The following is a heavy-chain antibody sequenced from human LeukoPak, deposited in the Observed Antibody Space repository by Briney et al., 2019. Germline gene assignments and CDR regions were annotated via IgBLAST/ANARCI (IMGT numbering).Heavy chain of an antibody. D-gene: IGHD2-15*01. CDR3: ARDTRGYCSGGSCQFDY. CDR2: IRYDGSNK. Sequence: GGSLRLSCAASGFTFSSYGMHWVRQAPGKGLEWVAFIRYDGSNKYYADSVKGRFTISRDNSKNTLYLQMNSLRAEDTAVYYCARDTRGYCSGGSCQFDYWGQGTLVTVSS. V-gene: IGHV3-30*02. CDR1: GFTFSSYG. J-gene: IGHJ4*02.